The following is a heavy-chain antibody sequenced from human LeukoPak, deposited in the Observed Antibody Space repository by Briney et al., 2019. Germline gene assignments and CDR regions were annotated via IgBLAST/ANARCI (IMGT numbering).Heavy chain of an antibody. CDR2: TYYRSKWYN. Sequence: SQTLSLTCAISGDSVSSNSAAWNWIRQSPSRGLEWLGRTYYRSKWYNDYAVSVKSRITINPDTSKNQFSLQLNSVTPEDTAVYYCARESMFFPSHYYYYGMDVWGQGTTVTVSS. CDR3: ARESMFFPSHYYYYGMDV. V-gene: IGHV6-1*01. J-gene: IGHJ6*02. D-gene: IGHD3-10*02. CDR1: GDSVSSNSAA.